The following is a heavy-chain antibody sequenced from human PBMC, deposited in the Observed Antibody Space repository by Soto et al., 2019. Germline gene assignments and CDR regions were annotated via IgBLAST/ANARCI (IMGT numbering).Heavy chain of an antibody. D-gene: IGHD7-27*01. CDR2: VXHXGXT. Sequence: SETLSLTCAVSGDSISSSVWLTWVRQPPGRGLXWXXEVXHXGXTXXXXSLRSRVAMSVDKSTNEFSLKVTSVTAADTAIYYCARKAWVRFDYWGQGALVTVSS. CDR1: GDSISSSVW. J-gene: IGHJ4*02. CDR3: ARKAWVRFDY. V-gene: IGHV4-4*02.